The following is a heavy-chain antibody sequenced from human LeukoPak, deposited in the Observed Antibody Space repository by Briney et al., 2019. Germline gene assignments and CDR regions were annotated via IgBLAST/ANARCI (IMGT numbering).Heavy chain of an antibody. J-gene: IGHJ4*02. CDR3: AKVHSSSYYPWDY. Sequence: GGSLRLSCAASGFTFSTYAMSWVRQAPRKGLEWVSGISGSGGTTYYADSVKGRFTISRDNSKNTLYLQMNSLRVEDTAVYYCAKVHSSSYYPWDYWGQGTLVTVSS. D-gene: IGHD6-13*01. V-gene: IGHV3-23*01. CDR2: ISGSGGTT. CDR1: GFTFSTYA.